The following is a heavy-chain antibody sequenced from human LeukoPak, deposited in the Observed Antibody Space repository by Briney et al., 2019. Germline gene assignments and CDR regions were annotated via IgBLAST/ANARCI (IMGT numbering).Heavy chain of an antibody. V-gene: IGHV3-53*01. CDR3: ARGVANYYDNSGYQN. Sequence: PGGSLRLSCAASGFTVSSNYMSWVRQAPGKGLEWVSLIYGGGNTNYADSVKGRFTISRDNSKNTLYLQMNSLRAEDTAMYYCARGVANYYDNSGYQNWGQGTLVTVSS. J-gene: IGHJ4*02. D-gene: IGHD3-22*01. CDR2: IYGGGNT. CDR1: GFTVSSNY.